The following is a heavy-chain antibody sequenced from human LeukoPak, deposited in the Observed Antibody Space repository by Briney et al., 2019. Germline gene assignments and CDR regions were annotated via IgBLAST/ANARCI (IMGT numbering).Heavy chain of an antibody. J-gene: IGHJ4*02. D-gene: IGHD2-2*01. CDR3: SGRSGFSSIY. V-gene: IGHV3-7*01. Sequence: GGSVRLSCEASGFSFDTHWMSWVRQFPGGGLEWVANIKADGSAEYYLDSVKGRFSISRDNVKNLVYLQLNSLRTEDTAVYYCSGRSGFSSIYWGQGTLVTVLS. CDR1: GFSFDTHW. CDR2: IKADGSAE.